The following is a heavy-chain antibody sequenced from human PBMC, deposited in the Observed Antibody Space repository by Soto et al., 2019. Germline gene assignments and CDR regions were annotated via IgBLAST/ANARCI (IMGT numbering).Heavy chain of an antibody. Sequence: SETLSLTCTVSGGSIISYYWSWIRQPPGKGLEWIGYIYYSGSTNYNPSLKSRVTISVDTSKNQFSLKLSSVTAADTAVYYCARGFLEWLAHPYYGMDVWGQGTTVTVSS. CDR1: GGSIISYY. J-gene: IGHJ6*02. D-gene: IGHD3-3*01. V-gene: IGHV4-59*01. CDR2: IYYSGST. CDR3: ARGFLEWLAHPYYGMDV.